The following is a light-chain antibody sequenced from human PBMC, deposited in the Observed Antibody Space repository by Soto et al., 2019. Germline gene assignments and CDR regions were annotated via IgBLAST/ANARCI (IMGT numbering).Light chain of an antibody. V-gene: IGLV2-11*01. CDR3: CSYAGSYTYL. Sequence: QSALTQPRSVSGSPGQSVTISCTGTSSDVGSYDYVSWYQQHPGKAPKLMIYDVNKRPSGVPDRFSGSKSGNTASLTVSGLRAEDEADYYCCSYAGSYTYLFGTGTKVTVL. CDR2: DVN. J-gene: IGLJ1*01. CDR1: SSDVGSYDY.